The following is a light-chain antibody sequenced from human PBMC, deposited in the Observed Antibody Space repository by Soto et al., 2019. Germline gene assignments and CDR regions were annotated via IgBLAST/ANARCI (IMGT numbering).Light chain of an antibody. CDR2: EVY. V-gene: IGLV2-8*01. CDR3: RSHGVINNFYV. Sequence: QSVRTPPPSASGALGQSVTISGTGTSSDVGGYNFVSWYQQHPGKAPKLLISEVYRRPSGVPDRFSGSKSGNTASLTVSGLQAEDEADYYGRSHGVINNFYVFESGTKATVL. J-gene: IGLJ1*01. CDR1: SSDVGGYNF.